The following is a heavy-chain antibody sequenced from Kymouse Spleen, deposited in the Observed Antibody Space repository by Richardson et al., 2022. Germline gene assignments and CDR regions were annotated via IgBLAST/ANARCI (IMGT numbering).Heavy chain of an antibody. V-gene: IGHV4-39*01. Sequence: QLQLQESGPGLVKPSETLSLTCTVSGGSISSSSYYWGWIRQPPGKGLEWIGSIYYSGSTYYNPSLKSRVTISVDTSKNQFSLKLSSVTAADTAVYYCARHFGDYGWYFDLWGRGTLVTVSS. J-gene: IGHJ2*01. CDR1: GGSISSSSYY. D-gene: IGHD4-17*01. CDR3: ARHFGDYGWYFDL. CDR2: IYYSGST.